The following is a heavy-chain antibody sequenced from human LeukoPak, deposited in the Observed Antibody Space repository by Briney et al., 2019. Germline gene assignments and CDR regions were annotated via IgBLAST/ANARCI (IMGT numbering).Heavy chain of an antibody. CDR1: GFIVSNNY. V-gene: IGHV3-23*01. D-gene: IGHD6-6*01. Sequence: PGGSLRLSCAASGFIVSNNYINWVRQAPGKGLEWVSASSGSGGSTYYADPVKGRFTISRDNSKNTLYLQMNSLRAEDTAVYYCAKGPRYSSSSGGYYFDYWGQGTLVTVSS. CDR2: SSGSGGST. J-gene: IGHJ4*02. CDR3: AKGPRYSSSSGGYYFDY.